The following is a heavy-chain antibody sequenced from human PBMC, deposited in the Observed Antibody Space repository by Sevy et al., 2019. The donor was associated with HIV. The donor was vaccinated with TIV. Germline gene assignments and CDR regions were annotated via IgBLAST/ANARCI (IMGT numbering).Heavy chain of an antibody. J-gene: IGHJ6*03. CDR2: IDDSGTT. D-gene: IGHD4-17*01. CDR1: SGSINNYY. Sequence: SETLSLTCTVSSGSINNYYWNWVRQPPGKGLEWIGYIDDSGTTKYNASLERRVTMSVDTSKSHFSLKLSSVTAADTAVYYCARGMTTVVTPGDYYYYMDVWGKGTTVTVSS. CDR3: ARGMTTVVTPGDYYYYMDV. V-gene: IGHV4-59*01.